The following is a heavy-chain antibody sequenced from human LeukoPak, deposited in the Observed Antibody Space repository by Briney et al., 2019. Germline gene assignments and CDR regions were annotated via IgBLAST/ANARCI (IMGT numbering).Heavy chain of an antibody. CDR1: GFTFSSYG. D-gene: IGHD3-10*01. V-gene: IGHV3-23*01. J-gene: IGHJ4*02. Sequence: PGGSLRLSCAASGFTFSSYGMSWVRQAPGKGLEWVSAISGSGGSTYYADSVKGRFTISRDNSKSTLYLQMNSLRAEDTAVYYCAKGLPYGSGSYYKTRYDYFDYWGQGTLVTVSS. CDR3: AKGLPYGSGSYYKTRYDYFDY. CDR2: ISGSGGST.